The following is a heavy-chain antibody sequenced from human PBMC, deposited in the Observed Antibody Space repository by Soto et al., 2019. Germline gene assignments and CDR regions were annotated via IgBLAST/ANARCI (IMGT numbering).Heavy chain of an antibody. D-gene: IGHD1-26*01. CDR2: VYYSGST. CDR3: ARVPRKGATGRHFFDN. CDR1: GDTISSSDYY. J-gene: IGHJ4*02. Sequence: PSETLSLTCTVSGDTISSSDYYWGWIRQSPGKGLDWIATVYYSGSTYYNPSLKSRITVSIDTSKNEFSLNVNSVTAADTAVYYCARVPRKGATGRHFFDNWAQGTLVTVSS. V-gene: IGHV4-39*01.